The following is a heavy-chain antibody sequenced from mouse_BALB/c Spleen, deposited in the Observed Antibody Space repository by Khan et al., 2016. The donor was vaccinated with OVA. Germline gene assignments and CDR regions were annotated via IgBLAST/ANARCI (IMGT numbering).Heavy chain of an antibody. J-gene: IGHJ4*01. CDR3: PRDEGGY. Sequence: VQLQQSGPELVKPGASVKISCKTSGYTFPEYTVHWVKQSLGKSLDWIGVINPKNGGTAYNQKFKGKATLTVDKSSSTAYMEFRSLTSDDSAVFCCPRDEGGYWGQGTSVTVAS. CDR1: GYTFPEYT. V-gene: IGHV1-18*01. CDR2: INPKNGGT.